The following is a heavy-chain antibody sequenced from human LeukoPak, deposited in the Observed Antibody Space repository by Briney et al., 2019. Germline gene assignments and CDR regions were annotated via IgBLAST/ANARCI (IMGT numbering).Heavy chain of an antibody. D-gene: IGHD1-1*01. CDR2: ISSSGTTT. Sequence: GSLRLSCAASGFTFSAYYMGWIRQAPGKGLEWVSDISSSGTTTYHADSMKGRFTISRDNAKNSLYLQMDSLRAEDTAVYYCARTTLHIISGMDVWGQGTTVTVSS. CDR3: ARTTLHIISGMDV. V-gene: IGHV3-11*01. CDR1: GFTFSAYY. J-gene: IGHJ6*02.